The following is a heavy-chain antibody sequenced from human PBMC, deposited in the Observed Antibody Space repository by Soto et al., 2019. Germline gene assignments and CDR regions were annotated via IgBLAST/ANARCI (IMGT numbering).Heavy chain of an antibody. V-gene: IGHV3-73*01. CDR1: KFTFSGSA. J-gene: IGHJ3*02. Sequence: PGGSLRLSCAASKFTFSGSARHWVRQASGKGLEWVGRIRSKANSYATAYVASVKGRFTISRDDSKNTAYLQMNSLKTEDTAVYYCSRQYGSGSYSAFDIWGQGTMVTVSS. CDR2: IRSKANSYAT. CDR3: SRQYGSGSYSAFDI. D-gene: IGHD3-10*01.